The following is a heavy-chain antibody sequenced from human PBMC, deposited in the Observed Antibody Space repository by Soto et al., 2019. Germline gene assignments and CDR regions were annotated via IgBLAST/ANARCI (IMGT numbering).Heavy chain of an antibody. J-gene: IGHJ4*02. CDR2: ITSKTGDQ. CDR1: GFTFNKYS. D-gene: IGHD3-22*01. Sequence: VRLVESGGGLVKPGGSLRLSCAASGFTFNKYSMNWVRQAPGKGLEWVSSITSKTGDQYYADSVKGRFISSRDNTKNSLSLQVTSLRDEDTAVYYCARDLMPNDRGLGDLAYWGQGTLVTVSS. CDR3: ARDLMPNDRGLGDLAY. V-gene: IGHV3-21*06.